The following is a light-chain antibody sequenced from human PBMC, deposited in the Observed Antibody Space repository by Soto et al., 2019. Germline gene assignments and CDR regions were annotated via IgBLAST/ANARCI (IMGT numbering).Light chain of an antibody. J-gene: IGLJ2*01. V-gene: IGLV1-44*01. CDR2: HNN. CDR3: AEWDDSLNAVV. Sequence: QPVLTQPPSASGTPGQRVTISCSGSNSNVGSNTVDWYQQLPGTAPKLLIYHNNQRPSGVPDRLSGSKSGTSASLAISGLQSEDEADYYCAEWDDSLNAVVFGGGTQLTVL. CDR1: NSNVGSNT.